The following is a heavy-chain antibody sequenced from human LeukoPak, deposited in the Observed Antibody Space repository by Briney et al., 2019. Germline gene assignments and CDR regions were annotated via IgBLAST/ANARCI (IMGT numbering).Heavy chain of an antibody. CDR1: GYSFTNYW. V-gene: IGHV5-51*01. D-gene: IGHD3-16*02. CDR3: ARTSSSSYYGVDV. J-gene: IGHJ6*02. CDR2: IYPGDSDT. Sequence: GESLKISCKGSGYSFTNYWIGWVRQMPGKGLEWMGIIYPGDSDTRYSPSFEGQVSISADKSIRTAYLQWSSLKASDTAMYYCARTSSSSYYGVDVWGQGTTVTVSS.